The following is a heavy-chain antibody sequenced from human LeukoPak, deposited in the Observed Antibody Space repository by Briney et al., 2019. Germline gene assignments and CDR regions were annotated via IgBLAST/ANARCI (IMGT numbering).Heavy chain of an antibody. Sequence: ASVKVSCKASGGTFSSYAISWVRQAPGQGLEWMGRIIPIFGTANYAQKLQGRVTITTDESTSTAYMELSSLRSEDTAVYYCARDVLEMATIGWLDYWGQGTLVTVSS. D-gene: IGHD5-24*01. J-gene: IGHJ4*02. V-gene: IGHV1-69*05. CDR1: GGTFSSYA. CDR2: IIPIFGTA. CDR3: ARDVLEMATIGWLDY.